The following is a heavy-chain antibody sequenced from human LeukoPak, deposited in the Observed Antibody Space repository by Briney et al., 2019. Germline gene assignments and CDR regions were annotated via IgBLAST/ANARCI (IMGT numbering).Heavy chain of an antibody. J-gene: IGHJ4*02. CDR2: ISASGGST. V-gene: IGHV3-23*01. D-gene: IGHD5-12*01. CDR3: AKNQRYGYDSLDY. CDR1: GGSISNNY. Sequence: ETLSLTCTVSGGSISNNYWSWVRQAPGKGLEWVSAISASGGSTDCADSVKGRFTISRDNSKNTLYLQMNSLRAEDTAVYYCAKNQRYGYDSLDYWGQGTLVTVSS.